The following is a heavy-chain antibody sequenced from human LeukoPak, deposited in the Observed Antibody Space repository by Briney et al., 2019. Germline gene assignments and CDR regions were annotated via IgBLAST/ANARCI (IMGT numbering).Heavy chain of an antibody. CDR3: ARLRGGSGSYYTYYYYYYMDV. Sequence: SETLSLTCTVSGGSISSSSYYWGWIRQPPGKGLEWIGSIYYSGSTYYNPSLKSRVTISVDTSKNQFSLKLSSVTAADTAVYYCARLRGGSGSYYTYYYYYYMDVWGKGTTVTISS. CDR2: IYYSGST. CDR1: GGSISSSSYY. V-gene: IGHV4-39*01. J-gene: IGHJ6*03. D-gene: IGHD3-10*01.